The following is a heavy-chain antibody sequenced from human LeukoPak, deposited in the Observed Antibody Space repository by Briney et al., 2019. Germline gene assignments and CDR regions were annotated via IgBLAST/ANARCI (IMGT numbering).Heavy chain of an antibody. CDR2: ISGSGADT. CDR1: GFTFSNFA. V-gene: IGHV3-23*01. CDR3: VSFYETY. D-gene: IGHD2-2*01. Sequence: GGSLRLSCTTSGFTFSNFAMSWVRQAPGEGLGWVSIISGSGADTFYTDSVKGRFTISRDNSKNTLYLQMNSLRAEDTAVYYCVSFYETYWGRGTLVTVSS. J-gene: IGHJ4*02.